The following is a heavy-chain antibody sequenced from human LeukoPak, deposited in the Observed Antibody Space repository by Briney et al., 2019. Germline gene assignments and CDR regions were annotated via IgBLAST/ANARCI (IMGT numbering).Heavy chain of an antibody. CDR3: ARRIPRLGAETYNWFDP. CDR1: GGSFSGYY. CDR2: INHSGST. V-gene: IGHV4-34*01. D-gene: IGHD2/OR15-2a*01. Sequence: PSETLSLTCAVYGGSFSGYYWSWIRQPPGKGLEWIGEINHSGSTNYSPSLKSRVTISVDTSKNQFSLKLSSVTAADTAVYYCARRIPRLGAETYNWFDPWGQGTLVTVSS. J-gene: IGHJ5*02.